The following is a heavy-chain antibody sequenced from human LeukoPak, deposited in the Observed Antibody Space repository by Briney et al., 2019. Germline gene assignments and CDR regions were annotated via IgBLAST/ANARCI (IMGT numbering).Heavy chain of an antibody. CDR2: ISSSGSTI. Sequence: GSLRLSCAASGFTVSDYSMAWVRQAPGKGLEWVSYISSSGSTIYYADSVKGRFTISRDNAKNSLYLQMNSLRAEDTAVYYCAELGITMIGGVWGKGTTVTISS. CDR3: AELGITMIGGV. CDR1: GFTVSDYS. J-gene: IGHJ6*04. D-gene: IGHD3-10*02. V-gene: IGHV3-11*04.